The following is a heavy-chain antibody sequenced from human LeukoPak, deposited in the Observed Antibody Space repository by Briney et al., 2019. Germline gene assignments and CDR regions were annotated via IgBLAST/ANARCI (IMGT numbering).Heavy chain of an antibody. V-gene: IGHV3-23*01. CDR3: AKGLYHYYGSGSYTLDY. CDR1: GFTFSNYA. Sequence: PGGSLRLPCAASGFTFSNYAMSWVRQAPGKGLEWVSAISGSGTGTDYADSVKGRFTISRDNSKNTLYLQMNSLRAEDTAVYHCAKGLYHYYGSGSYTLDYWGQGTQVTVSS. D-gene: IGHD3-10*01. CDR2: ISGSGTGT. J-gene: IGHJ4*02.